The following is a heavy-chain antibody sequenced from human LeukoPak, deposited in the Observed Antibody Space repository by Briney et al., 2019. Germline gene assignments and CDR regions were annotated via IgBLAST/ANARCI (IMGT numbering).Heavy chain of an antibody. Sequence: ASVKVSCKASGYTFTSYAMHWVRQAPGQRLEWMGWINAGNGNTKYSQKFQGRVTITRDTSASTAYMELSSLTSEDTAVYYCARDGPHTYPDTAMVTAGFDYWGQGTLVTVSS. CDR2: INAGNGNT. V-gene: IGHV1-3*01. CDR3: ARDGPHTYPDTAMVTAGFDY. J-gene: IGHJ4*02. D-gene: IGHD5-18*01. CDR1: GYTFTSYA.